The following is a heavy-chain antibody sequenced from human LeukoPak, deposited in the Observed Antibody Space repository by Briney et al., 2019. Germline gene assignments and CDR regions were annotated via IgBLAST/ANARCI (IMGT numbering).Heavy chain of an antibody. CDR1: GGSFSGFY. V-gene: IGHV4-34*01. D-gene: IGHD6-6*01. CDR2: IDHNGST. Sequence: SETLSLTCAVYGGSFSGFYWSWIRQPPGQGLEWIAEIDHNGSTNYKPSLKSRVTISVGTSKNQFSLKLTSVTDADTAVYYCARGGIATPGVGGYFDYWGQGNLVPVSS. J-gene: IGHJ4*02. CDR3: ARGGIATPGVGGYFDY.